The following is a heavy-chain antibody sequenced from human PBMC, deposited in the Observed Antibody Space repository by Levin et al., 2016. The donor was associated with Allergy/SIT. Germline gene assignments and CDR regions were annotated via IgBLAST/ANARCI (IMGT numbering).Heavy chain of an antibody. CDR3: ATGMITVTTYRYFDL. J-gene: IGHJ2*01. CDR2: FDPEDGET. Sequence: ASVKVSCKVSGYPLTELSMHWVRQAPGKGLEWMGSFDPEDGETVYAQHFQGRVTMTEDTSTDTAYMELRSLVSEDTAVYYCATGMITVTTYRYFDLWGRGTLVTVSS. D-gene: IGHD4-11*01. CDR1: GYPLTELS. V-gene: IGHV1-24*01.